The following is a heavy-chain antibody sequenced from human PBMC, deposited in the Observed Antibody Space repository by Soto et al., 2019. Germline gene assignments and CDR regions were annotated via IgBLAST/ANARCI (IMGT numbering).Heavy chain of an antibody. J-gene: IGHJ6*02. CDR3: AREGQGGYENYYYYGTDV. Sequence: GASVKVSCKASGGTFSSYAISWVRQAPGQGLEWMGGIIPIFGTANYAQKFQGRVTITADESTSTAYMELSSLRSEDTAVYYCAREGQGGYENYYYYGTDVWGQGTTVTVSS. D-gene: IGHD5-12*01. V-gene: IGHV1-69*13. CDR1: GGTFSSYA. CDR2: IIPIFGTA.